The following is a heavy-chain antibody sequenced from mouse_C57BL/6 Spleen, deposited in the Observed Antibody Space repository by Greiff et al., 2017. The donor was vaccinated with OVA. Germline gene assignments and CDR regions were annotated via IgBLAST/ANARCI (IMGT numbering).Heavy chain of an antibody. D-gene: IGHD2-5*01. CDR1: GYTFTSYW. V-gene: IGHV1-59*01. Sequence: QVQLQQPGAELVRPGTSVKLSCKASGYTFTSYWMHWVKQRPGQGLEWIGVIDPSDSYTNYNQKFKGKATLTVDTSSSTAYMQLSSLTSEDSAVYYCARIHYSNPWFAYWGQGTLVTVSA. CDR2: IDPSDSYT. J-gene: IGHJ3*01. CDR3: ARIHYSNPWFAY.